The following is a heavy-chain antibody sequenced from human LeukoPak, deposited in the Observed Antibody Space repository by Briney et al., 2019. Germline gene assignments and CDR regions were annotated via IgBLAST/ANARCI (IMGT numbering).Heavy chain of an antibody. Sequence: PGGSLRLSCAASGFTFSSYGMTWVRQAPGKGLEWVSTISGSGETIFYADTVKGRFTISRDNSKNTVYLQMNSLRTEDIAVYYCAKLVGRYYPHFEYSGQGTLVTVSS. V-gene: IGHV3-23*01. CDR3: AKLVGRYYPHFEY. D-gene: IGHD2-21*01. J-gene: IGHJ4*02. CDR1: GFTFSSYG. CDR2: ISGSGETI.